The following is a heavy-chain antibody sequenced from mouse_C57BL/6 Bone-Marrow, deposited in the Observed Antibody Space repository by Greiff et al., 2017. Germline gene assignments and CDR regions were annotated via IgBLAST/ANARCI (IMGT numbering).Heavy chain of an antibody. D-gene: IGHD1-1*01. J-gene: IGHJ3*01. CDR2: IHPNSGST. V-gene: IGHV1-64*01. CDR3: ARSGGSSLFAC. Sequence: QVQLQQPGAELVKPGASVKLSCKASGYTFTSYWMHWVKQRPGQGLEWIGMIHPNSGSTNYNEKFKSKATLTVDKSSSTAYMQLSSLTSEDSAVYYCARSGGSSLFACWGQGALVTVSA. CDR1: GYTFTSYW.